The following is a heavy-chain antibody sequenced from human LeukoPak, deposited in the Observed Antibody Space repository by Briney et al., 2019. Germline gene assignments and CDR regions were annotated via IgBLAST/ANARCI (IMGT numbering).Heavy chain of an antibody. D-gene: IGHD5-12*01. CDR2: INPNSGGT. J-gene: IGHJ5*02. CDR1: GYTFTCYY. Sequence: ASVKVSCKASGYTFTCYYMHWVRQAPGQGLEWMGRINPNSGGTNYAQKFQGRVTMARDTSISTAYMELSRLRSDDTAVYYCARARLVAANNWFDPWGQGTLVTVSS. V-gene: IGHV1-2*06. CDR3: ARARLVAANNWFDP.